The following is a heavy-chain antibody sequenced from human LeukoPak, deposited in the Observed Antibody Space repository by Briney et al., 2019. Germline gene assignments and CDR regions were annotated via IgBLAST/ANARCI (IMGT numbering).Heavy chain of an antibody. CDR3: AKGTGDMGYYFDR. Sequence: GGSLRLSCAASGFTFSNYAMNWVRQAPGKGLEWVSGIRVNDETYYADSVKGRFTISRDNSENTLYLQMGGLRAEDTAVYYCAKGTGDMGYYFDRWGQGTLVTVSS. D-gene: IGHD7-27*01. CDR2: IRVNDET. CDR1: GFTFSNYA. J-gene: IGHJ4*02. V-gene: IGHV3-23*01.